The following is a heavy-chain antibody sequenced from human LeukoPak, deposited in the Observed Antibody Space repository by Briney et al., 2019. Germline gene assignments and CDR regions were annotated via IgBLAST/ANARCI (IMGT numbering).Heavy chain of an antibody. CDR2: IKSRSDGGTT. CDR3: ATHYYDSSGYGRHFDY. Sequence: GGSLRLSCAASGFTFTNAWMSWVRQAPGKGLEWVGLIKSRSDGGTTDYAAAVKGRFTISRDDSKNTLYLHMNSLKTEDTAVYYCATHYYDSSGYGRHFDYWGQGTLVTVSS. D-gene: IGHD3-22*01. V-gene: IGHV3-15*01. J-gene: IGHJ4*02. CDR1: GFTFTNAW.